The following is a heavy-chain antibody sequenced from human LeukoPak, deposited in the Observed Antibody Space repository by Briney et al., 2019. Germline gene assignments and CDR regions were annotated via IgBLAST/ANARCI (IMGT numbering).Heavy chain of an antibody. CDR2: INPGVTT. Sequence: SETLSLTCAVYGGSFSGYFWCWIRQPPGKGLEWIGEINPGVTTNYNPSLKSRVTISGDTSKNQFSLKLSSVTAADTAVYYCARVFSGYAFDYWGQGTLVTVSS. CDR1: GGSFSGYF. J-gene: IGHJ4*02. D-gene: IGHD3-22*01. V-gene: IGHV4-34*01. CDR3: ARVFSGYAFDY.